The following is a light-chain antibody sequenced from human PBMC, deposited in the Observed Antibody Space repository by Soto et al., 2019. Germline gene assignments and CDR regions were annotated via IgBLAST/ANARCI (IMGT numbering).Light chain of an antibody. CDR2: AAS. CDR1: QSISSW. J-gene: IGKJ1*01. V-gene: IGKV1-5*01. CDR3: QNFDSAPQT. Sequence: DIQMTQSPSSLSASVGDRVTITCRASQSISSWLAWYQQKPGKAPKRLIYAASSLQSGVPSRFRGGGSGTEFTLTISSLQPEDVATYYCQNFDSAPQTFGQGTKVDIK.